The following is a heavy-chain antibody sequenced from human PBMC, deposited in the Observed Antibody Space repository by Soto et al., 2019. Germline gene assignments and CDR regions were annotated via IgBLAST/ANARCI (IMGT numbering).Heavy chain of an antibody. V-gene: IGHV4-59*08. J-gene: IGHJ4*02. CDR3: ARSYGGTLDY. CDR2: IYYSGST. D-gene: IGHD4-17*01. Sequence: QVQLQESGPGLVKPSETLSLTCTVSGGSISSYYWSWIRQPPGKGLEWIGYIYYSGSTNYNPSLKSRVTISVDTSKNQFSLKLSSVTAADTAVYYCARSYGGTLDYWGQGTLVNVSS. CDR1: GGSISSYY.